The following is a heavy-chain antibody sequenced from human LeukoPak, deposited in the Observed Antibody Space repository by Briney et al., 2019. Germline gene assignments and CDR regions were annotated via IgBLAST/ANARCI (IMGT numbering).Heavy chain of an antibody. Sequence: GGSLRLSCAASGVTFSSYAMSWVRQAPGKGLEWVSAISGSGGSTYYADSVKGRFTISRDNSKNTLYLQMNSLRAEDTAVYYCAERSHYDSSGMGAFDIWGQGTMVTVSS. CDR2: ISGSGGST. CDR3: AERSHYDSSGMGAFDI. V-gene: IGHV3-23*01. D-gene: IGHD3-22*01. CDR1: GVTFSSYA. J-gene: IGHJ3*02.